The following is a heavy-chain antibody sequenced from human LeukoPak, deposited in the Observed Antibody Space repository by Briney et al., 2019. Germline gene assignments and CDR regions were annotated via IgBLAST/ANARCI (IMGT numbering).Heavy chain of an antibody. CDR2: ILGLGGASRT. Sequence: AGGSLRLSCSASGFSFSTDGMSWVRQAPGKGLEWVSGILGLGGASRTYYADSVKGRFTISRDNSKNTLYLQMNSLRAEDTAVYYCAKSVAEYGSGSYYNYYYYYMDVWGKGTTVTVSS. D-gene: IGHD3-10*01. CDR1: GFSFSTDG. CDR3: AKSVAEYGSGSYYNYYYYYMDV. V-gene: IGHV3-23*01. J-gene: IGHJ6*03.